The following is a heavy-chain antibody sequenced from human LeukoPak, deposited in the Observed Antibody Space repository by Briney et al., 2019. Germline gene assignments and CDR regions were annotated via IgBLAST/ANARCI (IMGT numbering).Heavy chain of an antibody. V-gene: IGHV4-34*01. CDR1: GGSFSGYY. D-gene: IGHD3-9*01. CDR3: ARGGKYLTILTGYYGIAFDI. CDR2: INHSGST. J-gene: IGHJ3*02. Sequence: PSETLSLTCAVYGGSFSGYYWSWIRQPPGKGLEWIGEINHSGSTNYNPSLKSRVTISVDTSKNQFSLKLSSVTAADTAVYYCARGGKYLTILTGYYGIAFDIWGQGTMVTVSS.